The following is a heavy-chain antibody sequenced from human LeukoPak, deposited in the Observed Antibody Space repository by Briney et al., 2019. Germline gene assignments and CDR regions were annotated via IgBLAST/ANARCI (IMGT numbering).Heavy chain of an antibody. D-gene: IGHD3-10*01. CDR3: ARAPGYYGSGNWFDP. J-gene: IGHJ5*02. Sequence: SETLSLTCTVSGGSISRYYWSWLRQPPGKGLEWIGYIYYSGSTNYNPSLKSRVTISVDTSKNQFSLKLSSVTAADTAVYYCARAPGYYGSGNWFDPWGQGTLVTVSS. CDR1: GGSISRYY. CDR2: IYYSGST. V-gene: IGHV4-59*01.